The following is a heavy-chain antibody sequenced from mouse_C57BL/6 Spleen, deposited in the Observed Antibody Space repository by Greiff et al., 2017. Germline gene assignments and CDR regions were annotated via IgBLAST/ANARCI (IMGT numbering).Heavy chain of an antibody. D-gene: IGHD1-1*01. Sequence: DVMLVESGGDLVKPGGSLKLSCAASGFTFSSYGMSWVRQTPDKRLEWVATISSGGSYTYYPDSVKGRFTISRDNAKNTLYLQMSSLKSEDTAMYYCARHRGSPFFDYWGQGTTLTVSS. CDR2: ISSGGSYT. CDR3: ARHRGSPFFDY. CDR1: GFTFSSYG. J-gene: IGHJ2*01. V-gene: IGHV5-6*02.